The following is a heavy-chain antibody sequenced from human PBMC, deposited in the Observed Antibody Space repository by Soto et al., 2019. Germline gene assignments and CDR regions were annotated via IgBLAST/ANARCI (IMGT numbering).Heavy chain of an antibody. CDR3: ARHSGVAEDGTD. CDR1: GYSFTTNW. J-gene: IGHJ1*01. CDR2: IYPGDSDT. D-gene: IGHD6-13*01. Sequence: GESLKISCKTSGYSFTTNWIGWVRQMPGKGLEWMGVIYPGDSDTRYSPSFQGQVAISADKSINTAYLQWSSLKASDTAMYYCARHSGVAEDGTDWGQGTMVTVYS. V-gene: IGHV5-51*01.